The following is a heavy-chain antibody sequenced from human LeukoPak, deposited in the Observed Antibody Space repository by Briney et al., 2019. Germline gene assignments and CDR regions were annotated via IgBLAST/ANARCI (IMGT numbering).Heavy chain of an antibody. CDR1: GFTFSSYG. J-gene: IGHJ4*02. Sequence: GGSLRLSCAASGFTFSSYGMHWVRQAPGKGLEWVAVIWYDGSNKYYADSVKGRFTISRDNSKNTLYLQMNSLRAEDTGVYYCARDHYYDSSGGDYWGQGTLVTVSS. V-gene: IGHV3-33*01. D-gene: IGHD3-22*01. CDR2: IWYDGSNK. CDR3: ARDHYYDSSGGDY.